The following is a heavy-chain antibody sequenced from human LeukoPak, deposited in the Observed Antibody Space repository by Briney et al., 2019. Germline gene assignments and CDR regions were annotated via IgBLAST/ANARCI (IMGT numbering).Heavy chain of an antibody. J-gene: IGHJ4*02. V-gene: IGHV4-39*07. D-gene: IGHD5-18*01. CDR3: ARARYSYSNDY. Sequence: SETLSLTCSISGGSISSKTYNWGWIRQPPGKGLEWIGSTYYTGSTHYNPSLKSRVTISVDTSKNQFSLKLSSVTAADTAVYYCARARYSYSNDYWGQGTLVTVSS. CDR1: GGSISSKTYN. CDR2: TYYTGST.